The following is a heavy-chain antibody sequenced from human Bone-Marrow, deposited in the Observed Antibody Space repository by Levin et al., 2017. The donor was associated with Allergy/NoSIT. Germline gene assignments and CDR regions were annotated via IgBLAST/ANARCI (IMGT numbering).Heavy chain of an antibody. CDR2: IWYDGSNK. D-gene: IGHD1-1*01. CDR3: ARDNAGTTLAAGMDV. Sequence: GGSLRLSCAASGFTFSSYGMHWVRQAPGKGLEWVAVIWYDGSNKYYADSVKGRFTISRDNSKNTLYLQMNSLRAEDTAVYYCARDNAGTTLAAGMDVWGQGTTVTVSS. CDR1: GFTFSSYG. J-gene: IGHJ6*02. V-gene: IGHV3-33*01.